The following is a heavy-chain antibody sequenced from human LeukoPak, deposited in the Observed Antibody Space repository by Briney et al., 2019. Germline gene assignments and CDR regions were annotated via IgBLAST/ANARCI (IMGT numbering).Heavy chain of an antibody. J-gene: IGHJ5*02. V-gene: IGHV4-39*01. CDR2: IYYSGST. Sequence: SETLSLTCTVSGGSISSSSYYWGWIRQPPGKGLEWIGSIYYSGSTYYNPSLKSRVTISVDTSKNQFSLKLSSVTAADTAVYYCARLPHYYDSSGYTTENWFDPWGQGTLVTVSS. CDR3: ARLPHYYDSSGYTTENWFDP. CDR1: GGSISSSSYY. D-gene: IGHD3-22*01.